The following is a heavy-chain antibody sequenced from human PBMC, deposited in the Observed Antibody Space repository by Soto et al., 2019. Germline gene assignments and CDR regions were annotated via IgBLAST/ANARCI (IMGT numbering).Heavy chain of an antibody. J-gene: IGHJ4*02. CDR2: IYYSGST. CDR1: GGSISSYY. CDR3: ARRYGGNFDY. Sequence: SETLSLTCTVSGGSISSYYWSRIRQPPGKGLEWIGYIYYSGSTNYNPSLKSRVTISVDTSKNQFSLKLSSVTAADTAGYYCARRYGGNFDYWGQGTLVTVSS. V-gene: IGHV4-59*01. D-gene: IGHD1-26*01.